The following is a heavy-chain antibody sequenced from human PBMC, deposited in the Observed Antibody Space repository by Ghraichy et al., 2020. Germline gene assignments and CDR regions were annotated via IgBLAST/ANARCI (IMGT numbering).Heavy chain of an antibody. D-gene: IGHD3-3*01. Sequence: SETLSLTCTVSGGSISSSSYYWGWIRQPPGKGLEWIGSIYYSGSTYYNPSLKSRVTISVDTSKNQFSLKLSSVTAADTAVYYCARPKDYDFWSGYSSAWFDPWGQGTLVTVSS. J-gene: IGHJ5*02. V-gene: IGHV4-39*01. CDR3: ARPKDYDFWSGYSSAWFDP. CDR1: GGSISSSSYY. CDR2: IYYSGST.